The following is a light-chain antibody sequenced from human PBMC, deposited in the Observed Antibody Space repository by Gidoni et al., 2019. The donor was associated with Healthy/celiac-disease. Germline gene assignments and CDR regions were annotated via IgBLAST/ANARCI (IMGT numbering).Light chain of an antibody. CDR1: QDISNY. V-gene: IGKV1-33*01. CDR3: QQYDNLRRT. CDR2: DAS. Sequence: DLQLTQSPSSLSASVGDRVTITCQASQDISNYLNWYQQKPGKAPKLLIYDASNLETGVPSRFSGSGSGTDFTFTISSLQPEDIATYYCQQYDNLRRTFGGGTKVEIK. J-gene: IGKJ4*01.